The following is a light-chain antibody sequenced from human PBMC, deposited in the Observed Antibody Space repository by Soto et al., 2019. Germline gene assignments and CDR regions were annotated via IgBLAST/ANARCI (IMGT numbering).Light chain of an antibody. CDR1: PDISSY. V-gene: IGKV1-9*01. CDR3: QQFNGYPPFT. CDR2: AAS. Sequence: DIQLTQSPSFLSASVGDRVTITCRASPDISSYLAWYQQKPGKAPKLLIYAASTLQSGVPSRFSGGGYGTEFTVTINSLQPEDFATYYCQQFNGYPPFTFGQGTKLEIK. J-gene: IGKJ2*01.